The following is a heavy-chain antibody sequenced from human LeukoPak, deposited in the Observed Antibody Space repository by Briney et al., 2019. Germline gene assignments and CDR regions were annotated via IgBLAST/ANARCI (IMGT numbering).Heavy chain of an antibody. Sequence: ASVKVSCKASGGTFSSYAISWVRQAPGQGLEWMGGIIPIFGTANYAQRFQGRVTITTDESTSTAYMELSSLRSEDTAVYYCASGRPPPRPIVVFYAFDIWGQGTMVTVSS. V-gene: IGHV1-69*05. CDR3: ASGRPPPRPIVVFYAFDI. CDR1: GGTFSSYA. CDR2: IIPIFGTA. J-gene: IGHJ3*02. D-gene: IGHD2-21*01.